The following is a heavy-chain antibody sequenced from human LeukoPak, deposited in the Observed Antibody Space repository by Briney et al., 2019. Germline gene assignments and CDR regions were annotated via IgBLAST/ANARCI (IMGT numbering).Heavy chain of an antibody. CDR2: INQDGSEK. CDR1: GFTFSNYW. CDR3: ARDGGTGMVTTFDH. V-gene: IGHV3-7*01. J-gene: IGHJ4*02. Sequence: GSLILSCAVSGFTFSNYWMSWVRQAPGKGLEWVANINQDGSEKYYVDSVKGRFTISRDNAKNSLFLQMNSLRAEDTAVYYCARDGGTGMVTTFDHWGQGTLVTVSS. D-gene: IGHD4-17*01.